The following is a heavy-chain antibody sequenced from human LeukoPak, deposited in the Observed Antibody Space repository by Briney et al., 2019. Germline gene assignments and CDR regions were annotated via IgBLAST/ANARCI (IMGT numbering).Heavy chain of an antibody. J-gene: IGHJ4*02. CDR2: IYYSGST. D-gene: IGHD3-22*01. CDR3: ARSRYYDSSGYYYARGSYYFDY. V-gene: IGHV4-39*07. CDR1: GGSISSYY. Sequence: SETLSLTCTVSGGSISSYYWGWIRQPPGKGLEWIGSIYYSGSTNYNPSLKSRVTISVDTSKNQFSLKLSSVTAADTAVYYCARSRYYDSSGYYYARGSYYFDYWGQGTLVTVSS.